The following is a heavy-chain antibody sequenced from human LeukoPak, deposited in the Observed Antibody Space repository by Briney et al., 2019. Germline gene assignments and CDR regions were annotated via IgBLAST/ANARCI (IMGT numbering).Heavy chain of an antibody. CDR2: INHSGST. D-gene: IGHD6-6*01. V-gene: IGHV4-34*01. J-gene: IGHJ6*03. CDR3: ARRRSASSSSVVRGAGRYYYYYYMDV. CDR1: GGSFSGYY. Sequence: PSETLSLTCAVYGGSFSGYYWSWIRQPPGKGLEWIGEINHSGSTNYNPSLKSRVTISVDPSKNQFSLKLSYVTAADTAVYYCARRRSASSSSVVRGAGRYYYYYYMDVWGKGTTVTVSS.